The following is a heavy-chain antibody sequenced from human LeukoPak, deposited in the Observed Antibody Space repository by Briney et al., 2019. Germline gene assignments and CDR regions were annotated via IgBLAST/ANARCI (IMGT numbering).Heavy chain of an antibody. Sequence: QPGRSLILSCAASGFTFSSYEMNWVRQAPGKGLEWVSYISSSGSTIYYADSVKGRFTISRDNAKNSLYLQMNSLRAEDTAVYYCARDYYDSSGYYYNFDYWGQGTLVTVSS. V-gene: IGHV3-48*03. CDR3: ARDYYDSSGYYYNFDY. D-gene: IGHD3-22*01. J-gene: IGHJ4*02. CDR2: ISSSGSTI. CDR1: GFTFSSYE.